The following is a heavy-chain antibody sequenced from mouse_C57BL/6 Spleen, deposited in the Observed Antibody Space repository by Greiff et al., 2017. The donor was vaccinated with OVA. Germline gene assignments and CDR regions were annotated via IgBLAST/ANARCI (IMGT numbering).Heavy chain of an antibody. V-gene: IGHV1-42*01. CDR2: INPSTGGT. CDR3: ARGGGNSPFAY. D-gene: IGHD2-1*01. J-gene: IGHJ3*01. CDR1: GYSFTGYY. Sequence: EVQLQQSGPELVKPGASVKISCKASGYSFTGYYMNWVKQSPEKSLEWIGEINPSTGGTTYNQKFKAKATLTVDKSSSTAYMQLKSLTSEDSAGYDWARGGGNSPFAYWGQGTLVTVSA.